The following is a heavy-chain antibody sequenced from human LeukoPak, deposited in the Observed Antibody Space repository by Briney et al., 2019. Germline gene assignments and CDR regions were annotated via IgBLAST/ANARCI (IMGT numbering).Heavy chain of an antibody. Sequence: QPGGSLRLSCAASGFTFSSYAMSWVRQAPGKGLEWVSAISGSGGSTYYADSVKGRFTISRDNSKNTLYLQMNSLRAEDTAVYYCAKLGDSVPFNLFYFDYWGQGTLVTVSS. D-gene: IGHD4-17*01. J-gene: IGHJ4*02. CDR2: ISGSGGST. V-gene: IGHV3-23*01. CDR3: AKLGDSVPFNLFYFDY. CDR1: GFTFSSYA.